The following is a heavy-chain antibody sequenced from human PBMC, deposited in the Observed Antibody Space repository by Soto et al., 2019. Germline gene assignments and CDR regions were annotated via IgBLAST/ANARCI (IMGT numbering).Heavy chain of an antibody. D-gene: IGHD3-22*01. CDR3: VKDTYDYATSGYYTYDY. CDR1: GFSFSRDW. CDR2: INSDGSST. V-gene: IGHV3-74*01. Sequence: PGGSLRLSCAASGFSFSRDWMHWVRQAPGKGLVWVSRINSDGSSTSYADSVKGRFTISRDNSKNTLDLQMNRLRVEDTAVYYCVKDTYDYATSGYYTYDYCGQVTMVTVSS. J-gene: IGHJ4*02.